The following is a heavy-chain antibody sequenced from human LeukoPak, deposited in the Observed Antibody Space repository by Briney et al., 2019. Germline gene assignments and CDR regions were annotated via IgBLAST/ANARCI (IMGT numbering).Heavy chain of an antibody. CDR1: GFTFSSYG. CDR3: AKDLLWFGEFSPFDY. D-gene: IGHD3-10*01. CDR2: IRYDRSNK. Sequence: GGSLRLSCAASGFTFSSYGMHWVRQAPGKGLEWVTFIRYDRSNKYYADSVKGRFTISRDNSKNTLSLQMNSLRAEDTAVYYCAKDLLWFGEFSPFDYWGQGTLVTVSS. V-gene: IGHV3-30*02. J-gene: IGHJ4*02.